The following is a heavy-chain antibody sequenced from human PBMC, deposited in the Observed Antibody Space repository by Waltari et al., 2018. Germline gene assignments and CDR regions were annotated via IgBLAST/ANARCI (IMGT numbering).Heavy chain of an antibody. CDR1: GFTFSTSA. D-gene: IGHD3-10*01. CDR2: IWNDGSTE. V-gene: IGHV3-33*06. Sequence: QVQLVESGGGVVQPGRSLRLSCAGSGFTFSTSAMHWVRQAPGKGLGWVAIIWNDGSTEKYADSVKGRFTISRDNSKNTLYLQMNSLRAEDTATYYCAKPTYGPGSYLIDHWGQGTLVTVSS. CDR3: AKPTYGPGSYLIDH. J-gene: IGHJ4*02.